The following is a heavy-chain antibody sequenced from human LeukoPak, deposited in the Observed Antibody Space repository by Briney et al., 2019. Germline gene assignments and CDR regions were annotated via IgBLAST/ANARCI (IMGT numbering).Heavy chain of an antibody. CDR3: ARLPYYYDSSVPRWAFAL. CDR2: IYYSGRT. J-gene: IGHJ3*01. V-gene: IGHV4-39*01. CDR1: GGSINSSYY. D-gene: IGHD3-22*01. Sequence: SETLSLNCTVTGGSINSSYYWGRIRQPPGQGLEWIGTIYYSGRTYYNPSLKSRVTISVDTSKNQFSLKLSSVTAADTDVYYCARLPYYYDSSVPRWAFALWGQGTMVTVSS.